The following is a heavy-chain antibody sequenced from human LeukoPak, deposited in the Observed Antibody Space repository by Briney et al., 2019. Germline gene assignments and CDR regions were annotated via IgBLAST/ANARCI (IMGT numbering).Heavy chain of an antibody. CDR2: IYTSGST. J-gene: IGHJ5*02. CDR3: ARQDDILTLDP. Sequence: PSETLSLTCTVSGGSISSYYWSWIRQPAGKGLEWIGRIYTSGSTNYNPSLESRVTMSVDTSKNQFSLKLNSVTAADAAVYYCARQDDILTLDPWGQGTLVTVSS. CDR1: GGSISSYY. V-gene: IGHV4-4*07. D-gene: IGHD3-9*01.